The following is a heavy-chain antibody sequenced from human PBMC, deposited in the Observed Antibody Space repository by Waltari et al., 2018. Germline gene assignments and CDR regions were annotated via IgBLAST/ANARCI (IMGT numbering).Heavy chain of an antibody. J-gene: IGHJ4*02. V-gene: IGHV3-48*03. CDR2: ISSSGSTI. CDR1: GFTFSSYE. D-gene: IGHD6-13*01. CDR3: ARVQVRQLVDY. Sequence: EVQLVESGGGLVQPGGSLRLSCAASGFTFSSYEMNWVRQDPGKGLEWVSYISSSGSTIYYADSVKGRFTISRDNAKNSLYLQMNSLRAEDTAVYYCARVQVRQLVDYWGQGTLVTVSS.